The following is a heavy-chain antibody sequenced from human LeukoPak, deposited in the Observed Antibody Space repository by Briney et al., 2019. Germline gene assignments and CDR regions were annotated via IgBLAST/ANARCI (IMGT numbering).Heavy chain of an antibody. CDR3: ASYYDFWSGYYTYYFDY. Sequence: GGSLRLSCAASGFTFSSYSMNWVRQAPGKGLEWVSYISSSSTTIYYADSVKGRFTISRDNAKNSLYLQMNSLRAEDTAVYYCASYYDFWSGYYTYYFDYWGQGTLVTVSS. CDR2: ISSSSTTI. D-gene: IGHD3-3*01. CDR1: GFTFSSYS. J-gene: IGHJ4*02. V-gene: IGHV3-48*04.